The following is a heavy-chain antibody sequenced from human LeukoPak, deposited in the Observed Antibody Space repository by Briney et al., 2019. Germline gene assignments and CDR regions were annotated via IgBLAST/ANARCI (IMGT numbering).Heavy chain of an antibody. CDR1: GFTFSSYS. V-gene: IGHV3-21*01. Sequence: GGSLRLSCAASGFTFSSYSMNWVRQAPGKGLEWVSSISSSSSYIYYADSVKGRFTISRDNAKNSLYLQMNGLRAEDTAVYYCARDGCSSTSCYPWGQGTLVTVSS. CDR3: ARDGCSSTSCYP. CDR2: ISSSSSYI. J-gene: IGHJ5*02. D-gene: IGHD2-2*01.